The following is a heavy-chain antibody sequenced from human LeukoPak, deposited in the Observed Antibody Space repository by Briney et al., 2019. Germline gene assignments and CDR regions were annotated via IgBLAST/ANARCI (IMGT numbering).Heavy chain of an antibody. CDR2: INPNSGNT. CDR3: AREADNWNYVRRGPPFDY. V-gene: IGHV1-2*02. J-gene: IGHJ4*02. Sequence: ASVKVSCEASVYTFTGYYIHWVRQAPGQGLEWMGWINPNSGNTNYAQRFQGGVTMTRDTSISTAYMELSRLRSADTAVYYCAREADNWNYVRRGPPFDYWGQGTLVTVSS. CDR1: VYTFTGYY. D-gene: IGHD1-7*01.